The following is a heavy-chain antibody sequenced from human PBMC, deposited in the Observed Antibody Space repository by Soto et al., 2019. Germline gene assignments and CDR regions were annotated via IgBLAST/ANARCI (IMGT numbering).Heavy chain of an antibody. CDR2: ISAHNGDT. CDR3: ATEPIYYNDGSGYYPLGH. V-gene: IGHV1-18*04. D-gene: IGHD3-22*01. Sequence: QVQLVQSGAEVKKPGASVKVSCKASGYSFATHGFSWVRQAPGQGLECVGWISAHNGDTHYSQKFQGRVTLTTDTSTNTGYMELRSLTSDDTAVYFCATEPIYYNDGSGYYPLGHWGQGTLVTVSS. J-gene: IGHJ4*02. CDR1: GYSFATHG.